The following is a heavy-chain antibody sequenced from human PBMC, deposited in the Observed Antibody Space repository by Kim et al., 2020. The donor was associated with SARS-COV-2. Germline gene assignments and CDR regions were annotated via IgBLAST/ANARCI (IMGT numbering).Heavy chain of an antibody. J-gene: IGHJ1*01. CDR3: AGGVNKCYEWFHH. CDR1: GASVGRYH. V-gene: IGHV4-59*02. D-gene: IGHD3-16*01. CDR2: IFDNVPT. Sequence: SETLSLRCTVSGASVGRYHWSWFRQTPGKGLEWIAYIFDNVPTDYNPSLRSRVIISADTSRNEFSLHTRSVTAADTAVYYCAGGVNKCYEWFHHWGQGT.